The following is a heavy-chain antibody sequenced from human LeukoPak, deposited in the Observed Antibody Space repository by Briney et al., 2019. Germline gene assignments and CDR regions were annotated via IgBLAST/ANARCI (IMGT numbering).Heavy chain of an antibody. V-gene: IGHV3-7*01. Sequence: GGSLRLSCAASGFTFSSYSMNWVRQAPGKGLEWVANIKQDGSEKYYVDSVKGRFTISRDNAKNSLYLQMNSLRAEDTAVYYCARGTPRTRPADYYYYMDVWGKGTTVTVSS. CDR3: ARGTPRTRPADYYYYMDV. CDR1: GFTFSSYS. CDR2: IKQDGSEK. D-gene: IGHD1-1*01. J-gene: IGHJ6*03.